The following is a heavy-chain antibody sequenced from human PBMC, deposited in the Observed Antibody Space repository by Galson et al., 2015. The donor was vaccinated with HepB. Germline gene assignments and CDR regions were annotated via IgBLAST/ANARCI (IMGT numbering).Heavy chain of an antibody. J-gene: IGHJ4*02. Sequence: SLRLSCAASGFTFDDYAMHWVRHAPGKGLEWVSLISRDGGRTYYADSVKGRFTISRDNARNSLYLQMTSLRGEDTAFYYCAKDLWRLGASVEAAALDYWGPGTLVTVSS. CDR1: GFTFDDYA. D-gene: IGHD6-13*01. V-gene: IGHV3-43D*03. CDR2: ISRDGGRT. CDR3: AKDLWRLGASVEAAALDY.